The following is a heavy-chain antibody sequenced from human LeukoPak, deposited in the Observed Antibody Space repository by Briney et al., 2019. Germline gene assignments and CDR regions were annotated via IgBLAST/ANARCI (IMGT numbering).Heavy chain of an antibody. CDR1: GFTFSSYG. CDR3: AKDLSVIIGYYYYGMDV. D-gene: IGHD3-3*01. Sequence: GRSLRLSCAASGFTFSSYGMHWVRQAPGKGLEWVAVISYDGSNKYYADSVKGRFTISRDNSKNTLYLQMNSLRAEDTAVYYCAKDLSVIIGYYYYGMDVWGQGTTVTVPS. V-gene: IGHV3-30*18. J-gene: IGHJ6*02. CDR2: ISYDGSNK.